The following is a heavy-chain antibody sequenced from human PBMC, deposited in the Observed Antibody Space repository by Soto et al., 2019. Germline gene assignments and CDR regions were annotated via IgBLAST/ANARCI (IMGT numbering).Heavy chain of an antibody. D-gene: IGHD6-13*01. Sequence: SETLSLTCTVSGGSLSSGDYFWAWIRQPPGKGLEWIGTISYNGTTYFNPSLKSRVTMSVDTSKNQFSLTLRSVTAADTALYYCASHVFSVWYGGYFDFWGQGTLVTVSS. V-gene: IGHV4-39*01. CDR2: ISYNGTT. J-gene: IGHJ4*03. CDR3: ASHVFSVWYGGYFDF. CDR1: GGSLSSGDYF.